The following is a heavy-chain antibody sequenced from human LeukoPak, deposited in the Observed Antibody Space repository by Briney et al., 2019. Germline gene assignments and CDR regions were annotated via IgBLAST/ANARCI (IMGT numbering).Heavy chain of an antibody. Sequence: PGRSLRLSCAASGFTFSNYGMHWVRQAPGKGLEWVAVVWYDGSNGYYADSVKGRFTISRDNSKNTLYLQMNSLRADDAAVYYCARASSKQLAGYLPDGFDIWGQGTMVTVSS. J-gene: IGHJ3*02. CDR3: ARASSKQLAGYLPDGFDI. CDR1: GFTFSNYG. D-gene: IGHD3-9*01. V-gene: IGHV3-33*01. CDR2: VWYDGSNG.